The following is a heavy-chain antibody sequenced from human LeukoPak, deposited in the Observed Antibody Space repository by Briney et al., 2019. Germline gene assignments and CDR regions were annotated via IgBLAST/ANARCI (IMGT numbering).Heavy chain of an antibody. Sequence: GGSLRLSCAASGFTFSSYSMNWVRQAPGKGLEWVSSISSSGSYIYYADSVKGRFTISRDNAKNSLCLQMNSLRAEDTAVYYCARDGAYGVKGYYYYYMDVWGKGTTVTVSS. CDR1: GFTFSSYS. J-gene: IGHJ6*03. CDR2: ISSSGSYI. V-gene: IGHV3-21*01. D-gene: IGHD4-17*01. CDR3: ARDGAYGVKGYYYYYMDV.